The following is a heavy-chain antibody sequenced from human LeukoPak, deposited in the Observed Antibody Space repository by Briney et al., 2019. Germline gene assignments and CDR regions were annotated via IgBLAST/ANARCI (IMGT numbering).Heavy chain of an antibody. J-gene: IGHJ4*02. D-gene: IGHD3-3*01. Sequence: GGSLRLSCAASGFTFSTYSMNWVRQAPGKGLEWVSSISSSSSYIYYADSVKGRFTISRDNAKNSLYLQMNSLRAEDTAVYYCARDGEYYDFWSGYSSSFDYWGQGTLVTVSS. CDR1: GFTFSTYS. V-gene: IGHV3-21*01. CDR3: ARDGEYYDFWSGYSSSFDY. CDR2: ISSSSSYI.